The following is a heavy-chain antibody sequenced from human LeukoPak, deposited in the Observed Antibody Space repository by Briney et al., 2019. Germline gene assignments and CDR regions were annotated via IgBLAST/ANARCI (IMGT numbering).Heavy chain of an antibody. J-gene: IGHJ6*03. CDR2: IYYSGST. D-gene: IGHD6-13*01. Sequence: PSETLSLTCTVSGGSISSSSYYWGWIRQPPGKGLEWIGSIYYSGSTYYNPSLKSRVTLSMDTSKNQFSLKVNSVTATDTGVYYCARGKVPKLTAAAAGRYYYMDVWGKGTTVTVSS. V-gene: IGHV4-39*01. CDR1: GGSISSSSYY. CDR3: ARGKVPKLTAAAAGRYYYMDV.